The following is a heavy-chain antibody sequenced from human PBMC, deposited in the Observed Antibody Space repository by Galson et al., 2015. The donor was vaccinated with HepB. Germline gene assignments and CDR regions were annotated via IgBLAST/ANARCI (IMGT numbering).Heavy chain of an antibody. CDR2: ISAYNGNI. J-gene: IGHJ5*02. V-gene: IGHV1-18*01. CDR1: GYTFTSYG. D-gene: IGHD2-2*01. CDR3: ARSGATLGYCSSTSCYHWFDP. Sequence: SVKVSCKASGYTFTSYGISWVRQAPGQGLEWMGWISAYNGNINYAQKLQGRVTMTTDTSTSTAYMELRSLRSDDTAVYYCARSGATLGYCSSTSCYHWFDPWGQGTLVTVSS.